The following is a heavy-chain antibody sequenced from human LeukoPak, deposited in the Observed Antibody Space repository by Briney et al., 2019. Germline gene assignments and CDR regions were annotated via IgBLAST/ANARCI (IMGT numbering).Heavy chain of an antibody. CDR2: IYYSGST. V-gene: IGHV4-31*03. D-gene: IGHD6-19*01. CDR1: GGSISSGGYY. Sequence: SETLSLTCTVSGGSISSGGYYWSWIRQHPGKGLEWIGHIYYSGSTYHNPSLKSRVTISVDTSKNQFSLKLSSVTAADTAVYYCASRSSLGTSSGWYYDYWGQGTLVTVSS. J-gene: IGHJ4*02. CDR3: ASRSSLGTSSGWYYDY.